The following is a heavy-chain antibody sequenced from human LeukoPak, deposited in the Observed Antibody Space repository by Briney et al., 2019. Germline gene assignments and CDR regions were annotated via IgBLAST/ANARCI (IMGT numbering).Heavy chain of an antibody. Sequence: ASVKVSCKASGYTFTSYGISWVRQASGQGLEWMGWISAYNGNTNYAQKLQGRVTMTTDTSTSTAYMELRSLRSDDTAVYYCARDYCGSGGSCYSGVDYWGQGTLVTVSS. V-gene: IGHV1-18*01. CDR2: ISAYNGNT. J-gene: IGHJ4*02. CDR3: ARDYCGSGGSCYSGVDY. CDR1: GYTFTSYG. D-gene: IGHD2-15*01.